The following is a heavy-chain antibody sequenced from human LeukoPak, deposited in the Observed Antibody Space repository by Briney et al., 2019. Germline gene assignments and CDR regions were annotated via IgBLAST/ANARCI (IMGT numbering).Heavy chain of an antibody. Sequence: GGSLRLSCAASGFTFSSYAMSWVRHAPGKGLEWVSTISDSGGITYYADSVKGRFTISRGNSKNTLYLHMNSLRADDTAVYYCAKGARPVSTEWYFDLWGRGTLVTVSS. CDR2: ISDSGGIT. V-gene: IGHV3-23*01. CDR1: GFTFSSYA. D-gene: IGHD4-11*01. J-gene: IGHJ2*01. CDR3: AKGARPVSTEWYFDL.